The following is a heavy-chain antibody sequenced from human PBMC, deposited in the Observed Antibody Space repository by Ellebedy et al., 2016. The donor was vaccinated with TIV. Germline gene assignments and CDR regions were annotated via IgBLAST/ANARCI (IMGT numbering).Heavy chain of an antibody. Sequence: GESLKISXAASGFTFSSYWMSWVRQAPGKGLEWVANIKQDGSEKYYVDSVKGRFTISRDNAKNSLYLQMNSLRAEDTAVYYCARNLPAQPEAFDIWGQGTMVTVSS. J-gene: IGHJ3*02. D-gene: IGHD2-15*01. V-gene: IGHV3-7*01. CDR1: GFTFSSYW. CDR3: ARNLPAQPEAFDI. CDR2: IKQDGSEK.